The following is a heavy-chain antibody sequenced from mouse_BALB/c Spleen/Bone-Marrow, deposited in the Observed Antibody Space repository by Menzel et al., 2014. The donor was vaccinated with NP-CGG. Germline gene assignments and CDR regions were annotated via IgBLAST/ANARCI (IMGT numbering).Heavy chain of an antibody. CDR1: GFTFSSYG. CDR2: INNNGGST. J-gene: IGHJ1*01. D-gene: IGHD1-1*01. V-gene: IGHV5-6-3*01. CDR3: ARVYGWYFDV. Sequence: EVQVVESGGGLVQPGGSLKLPCVASGFTFSSYGMSWVRQTPDKRLELVATINNNGGSTYYPDSVEGQFTISRDNAKNTLYLQMSSLKSEDTAMYYCARVYGWYFDVWGAGTTVTVSS.